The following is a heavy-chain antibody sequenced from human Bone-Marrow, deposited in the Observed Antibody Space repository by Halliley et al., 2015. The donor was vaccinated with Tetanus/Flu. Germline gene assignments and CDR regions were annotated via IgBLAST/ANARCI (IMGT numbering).Heavy chain of an antibody. Sequence: GYIFYDGCTDYSPTLKSRVSMSVDASKNQFSLKLTSVAAADTAVYFCARNFWPYDHVWGTFGQWGQGTLVSVSS. CDR2: IFYDGCT. V-gene: IGHV4-28*01. J-gene: IGHJ4*02. CDR3: ARNFWPYDHVWGTFGQ. D-gene: IGHD3-16*01.